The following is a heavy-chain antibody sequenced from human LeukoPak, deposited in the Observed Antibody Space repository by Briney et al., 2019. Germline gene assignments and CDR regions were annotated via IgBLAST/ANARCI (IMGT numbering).Heavy chain of an antibody. CDR2: INPNSGGT. V-gene: IGHV1-2*02. D-gene: IGHD5-24*01. J-gene: IGHJ4*02. CDR1: GYTFTGYY. CDR3: ARDGYNDFDY. Sequence: ASVKVSCKASGYTFTGYYMHWVRQAPGQGLECMGWINPNSGGTNYAQKFQGRVTMTRDTSISTAYMDLSRLRSDDTAVYFCARDGYNDFDYWGQGTLVTVSS.